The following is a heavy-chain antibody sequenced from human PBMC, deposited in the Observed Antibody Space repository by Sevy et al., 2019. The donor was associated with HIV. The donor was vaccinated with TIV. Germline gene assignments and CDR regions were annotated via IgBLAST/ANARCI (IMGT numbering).Heavy chain of an antibody. J-gene: IGHJ6*02. D-gene: IGHD4-17*01. Sequence: ASVKVSCKASGYIFTDYYIHWVRQAPEQGLEWMAWINSDSGVPNYAQRFQGEVTVTRDPSLSTAYLELTNLKSNDTAIYYCARLTTQPTSDLYGLDVWGQGTTVTVSS. V-gene: IGHV1-2*02. CDR3: ARLTTQPTSDLYGLDV. CDR1: GYIFTDYY. CDR2: INSDSGVP.